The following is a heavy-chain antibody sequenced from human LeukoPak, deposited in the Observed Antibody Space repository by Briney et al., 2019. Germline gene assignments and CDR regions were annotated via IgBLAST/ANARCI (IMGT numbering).Heavy chain of an antibody. D-gene: IGHD5-18*01. J-gene: IGHJ4*02. Sequence: GASVKVSCKASGYTFTSYGISWVRQAPGQRLEWMGWINAGNGNTKYSQKFQGRVTITRDTSASTAYMELSSLRSEDTAVYYCARTDGYSYGSEGYYFDYWGQGTLVTVSS. CDR3: ARTDGYSYGSEGYYFDY. V-gene: IGHV1-3*01. CDR1: GYTFTSYG. CDR2: INAGNGNT.